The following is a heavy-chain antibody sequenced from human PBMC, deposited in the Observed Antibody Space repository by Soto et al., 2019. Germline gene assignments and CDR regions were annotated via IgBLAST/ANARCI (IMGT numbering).Heavy chain of an antibody. J-gene: IGHJ4*02. V-gene: IGHV3-30*04. CDR3: ARGWLERPDY. Sequence: QVPLVESGGGVVQPGRSLRLSCAASGFTFSNYAMHWVRQAPGKGLEWVAVISYDGSNKYYADSVKGRFTISRDNSKNTLYLQMNSLRAEDTAVYYCARGWLERPDYWGQGTLVTVSS. CDR1: GFTFSNYA. CDR2: ISYDGSNK. D-gene: IGHD5-12*01.